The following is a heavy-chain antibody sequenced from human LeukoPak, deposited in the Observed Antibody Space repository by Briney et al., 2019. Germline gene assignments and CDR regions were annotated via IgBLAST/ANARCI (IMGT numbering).Heavy chain of an antibody. CDR2: INSDGSST. CDR3: AKDPNGDYIGTFDI. Sequence: GGSLRLSCAASGFTFSSYWMHWVRQAPGKGLVWVSRINSDGSSTSYADPVKGRFTISRDNAKNTLYLQMSSLRAEDTAVYFCAKDPNGDYIGTFDIWGQGTMVTVSS. CDR1: GFTFSSYW. J-gene: IGHJ3*02. D-gene: IGHD4-17*01. V-gene: IGHV3-74*01.